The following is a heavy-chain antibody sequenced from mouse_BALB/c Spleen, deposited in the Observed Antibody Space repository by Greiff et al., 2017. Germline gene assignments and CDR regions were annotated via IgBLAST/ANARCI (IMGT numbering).Heavy chain of an antibody. CDR1: GYTFTDYA. J-gene: IGHJ3*01. Sequence: QVQLQQSGAELVRPGVSVKISCKGSGYTFTDYAMHWVKQTHAKSLEWIGVISTYYGDASYNQKFKGKATMTVDKSSSTAYMELARLTSEDSAIYYCARDPLYGNYLPFAYWGQGTLVTVSA. CDR3: ARDPLYGNYLPFAY. V-gene: IGHV1S137*01. CDR2: ISTYYGDA. D-gene: IGHD2-1*01.